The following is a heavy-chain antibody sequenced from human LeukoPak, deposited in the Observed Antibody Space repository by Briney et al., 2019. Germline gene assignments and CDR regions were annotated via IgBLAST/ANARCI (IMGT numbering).Heavy chain of an antibody. J-gene: IGHJ4*02. CDR3: ARDAPSYGSGSYIFGY. CDR1: GGSITTYY. CDR2: IHHSVSP. D-gene: IGHD3-10*01. V-gene: IGHV4-59*01. Sequence: SETLSLTCTVSGGSITTYYWSWLRQSPGRGLEWIGYIHHSVSPTYNPSLKSRVTISVDASKNQFSLKVSSVTAADTAVYYCARDAPSYGSGSYIFGYWGQGTLVTVSS.